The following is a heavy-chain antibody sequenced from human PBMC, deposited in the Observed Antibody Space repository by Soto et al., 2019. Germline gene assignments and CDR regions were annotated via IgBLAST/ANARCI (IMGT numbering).Heavy chain of an antibody. CDR1: GDSISSYY. D-gene: IGHD4-17*01. V-gene: IGHV4-59*12. CDR2: IYYSGST. CDR3: ARRYGDCFDY. Sequence: PSETLSLTCTVSGDSISSYYWSWIRQPPGKGLEWIGYIYYSGSTNYNPSLKSRVTISVDTSKNQFSLKLSSVTAADTAVYYCARRYGDCFDYWGQGTLVTGSS. J-gene: IGHJ4*02.